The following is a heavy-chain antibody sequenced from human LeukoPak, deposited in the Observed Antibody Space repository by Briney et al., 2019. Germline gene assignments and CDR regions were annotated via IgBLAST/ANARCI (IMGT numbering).Heavy chain of an antibody. D-gene: IGHD1-1*01. Sequence: GGSLRLSCTASGFTFSSSAITWVRQAPGKGLEWVSGISGSGSGTYYADFVKGRFTISRDNSKNTMYLEMNSLRAEDTAVYYCAKMNGYMDVWGKGTTVTVSS. CDR2: ISGSGSGT. CDR3: AKMNGYMDV. J-gene: IGHJ6*03. V-gene: IGHV3-23*01. CDR1: GFTFSSSA.